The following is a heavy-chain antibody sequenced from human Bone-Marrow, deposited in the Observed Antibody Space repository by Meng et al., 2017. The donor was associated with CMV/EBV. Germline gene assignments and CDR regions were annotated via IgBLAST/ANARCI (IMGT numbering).Heavy chain of an antibody. CDR1: GFVFSSYF. CDR2: TSYDGSTK. J-gene: IGHJ6*02. V-gene: IGHV3-30-3*01. Sequence: GESLKISCAASGFVFSSYFLHWVRQAPGKGLDWVAVTSYDGSTKSYADSVKGRFSISRDNSKNILYLQMNSLRVEDTAVYYCAREGGTTAGMDVWGQGTTVT. CDR3: AREGGTTAGMDV. D-gene: IGHD1-7*01.